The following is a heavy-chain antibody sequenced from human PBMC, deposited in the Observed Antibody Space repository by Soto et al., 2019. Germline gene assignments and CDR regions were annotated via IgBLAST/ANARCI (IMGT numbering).Heavy chain of an antibody. V-gene: IGHV4-34*01. J-gene: IGHJ5*02. CDR3: ARGDDPLSARLRYSQRYCSGGSCHRGNWFDP. CDR1: GGSFSGYY. CDR2: INHSGST. D-gene: IGHD2-15*01. Sequence: PSATLSLACAVYGGSFSGYYWSWIRQPPGKGLEWIGEINHSGSTSYNPSLKSRVTISVDTSKNQFSLKLSSVTAADTAVYYCARGDDPLSARLRYSQRYCSGGSCHRGNWFDPWGQGTLVTVS.